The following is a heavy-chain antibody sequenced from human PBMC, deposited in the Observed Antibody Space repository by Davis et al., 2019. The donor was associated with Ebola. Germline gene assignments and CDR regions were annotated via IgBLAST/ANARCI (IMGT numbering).Heavy chain of an antibody. Sequence: ASVKVSCKASGYTFTSYGISWVRQAPGQGLEWMGWISAYNGNTNYAQKFQGRVTITADESTSTAYMELSSLRSEDTAVYYCAREGITGTRWGQGTLVTVSS. CDR2: ISAYNGNT. D-gene: IGHD1-7*01. CDR3: AREGITGTR. J-gene: IGHJ4*02. V-gene: IGHV1-18*01. CDR1: GYTFTSYG.